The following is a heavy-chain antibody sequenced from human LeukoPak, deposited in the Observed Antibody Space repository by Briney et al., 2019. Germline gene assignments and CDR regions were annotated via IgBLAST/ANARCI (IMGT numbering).Heavy chain of an antibody. J-gene: IGHJ4*02. CDR1: GFSFSNEA. CDR2: ISPSGSDT. CDR3: AKAGLSGYSRPSGF. V-gene: IGHV3-23*01. Sequence: GGSLRLSCAASGFSFSNEAMSWVRQAPGKGLEWVSAISPSGSDTFYADSVKGRFTISRDNSKDTLYLHMNSLSAEDTALYYCAKAGLSGYSRPSGFWGQGTLVTVSS. D-gene: IGHD3-3*01.